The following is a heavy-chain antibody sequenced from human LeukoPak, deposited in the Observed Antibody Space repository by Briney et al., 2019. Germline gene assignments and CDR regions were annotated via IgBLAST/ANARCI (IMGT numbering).Heavy chain of an antibody. J-gene: IGHJ3*02. CDR3: ARTYYYGSGNEAFDI. V-gene: IGHV1-2*02. D-gene: IGHD3-10*01. CDR2: INPNRGDT. Sequence: ASVKVSCKASGYAFTSYYMQWVRQAPRQGLGWMGWINPNRGDTNYAQKFQGRVTMTRDTSITTAFMELRRLRTDDTAVYYCARTYYYGSGNEAFDIWGQGTMVTVSS. CDR1: GYAFTSYY.